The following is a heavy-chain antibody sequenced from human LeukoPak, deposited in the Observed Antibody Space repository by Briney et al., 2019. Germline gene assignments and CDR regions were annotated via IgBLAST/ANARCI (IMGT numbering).Heavy chain of an antibody. D-gene: IGHD6-19*01. CDR3: ARTERAGAGKVFGY. CDR2: IYHSGST. J-gene: IGHJ4*02. V-gene: IGHV4-4*02. CDR1: GGSISSSNW. Sequence: SETLSLTCAVSGGSISSSNWWSWVRQPPGKGLEWIGEIYHSGSTNYNPSLKSRVTISVDKSKNQFSLKPSSVTAADTAVYYCARTERAGAGKVFGYLGQGNLGNGSP.